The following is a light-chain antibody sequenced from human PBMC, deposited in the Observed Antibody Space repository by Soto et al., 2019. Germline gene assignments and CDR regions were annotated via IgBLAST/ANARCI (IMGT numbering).Light chain of an antibody. V-gene: IGKV3-11*01. J-gene: IGKJ3*01. CDR2: DAS. CDR3: QQRINWPPIT. Sequence: EIVLTQSPATLSLSPGERATLSCRASQSVSSYLAWYQQKPGQAPRLLIYDASNRATGIPARFSGSGSGTDFTLTISSLDPEDFAVYYCQQRINWPPITFGSVTKVDIK. CDR1: QSVSSY.